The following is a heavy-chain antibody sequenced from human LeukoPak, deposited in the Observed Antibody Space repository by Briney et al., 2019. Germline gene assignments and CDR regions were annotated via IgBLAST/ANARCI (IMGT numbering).Heavy chain of an antibody. J-gene: IGHJ4*02. CDR3: ARDPGWLIVGATTFDY. CDR2: INPSGGST. D-gene: IGHD1-26*01. V-gene: IGHV1-46*01. CDR1: GYTFTSYY. Sequence: ASVKVSCKASGYTFTSYYMHWVRQAPGQGLEWMGIINPSGGSTSYAQKFQGRVTITRDTSTSTVYMELSSLRSVDTAVYYCARDPGWLIVGATTFDYWGQGTLVTVSS.